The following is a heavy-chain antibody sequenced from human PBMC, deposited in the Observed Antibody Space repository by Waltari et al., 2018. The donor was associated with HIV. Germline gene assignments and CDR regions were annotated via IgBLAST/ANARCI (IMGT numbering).Heavy chain of an antibody. V-gene: IGHV3-30*04. Sequence: QVQLVESGGGVVQPGRSLRLSCAASGFPFSSYAMHWVRQAPGKGLEWVAVISYDGSNKYYADSVKGRFTISRDNSKNTLYLQMNSLRAEDTAVYYCARGLMISDWFDPWGQGTLVTVSS. D-gene: IGHD3-16*01. CDR3: ARGLMISDWFDP. CDR2: ISYDGSNK. CDR1: GFPFSSYA. J-gene: IGHJ5*02.